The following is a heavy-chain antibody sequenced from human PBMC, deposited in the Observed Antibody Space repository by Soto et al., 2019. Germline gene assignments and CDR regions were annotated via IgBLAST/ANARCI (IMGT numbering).Heavy chain of an antibody. J-gene: IGHJ5*02. CDR2: IIPILGIA. D-gene: IGHD2-15*01. CDR1: GGPFSSYT. CDR3: ARVSCSGGSCYRGWFDP. V-gene: IGHV1-69*02. Sequence: QVQLVQSGAEVKKPGSSVKVSCKASGGPFSSYTISWVRQAPGQGLEWMGRIIPILGIANYAQKFQGRVTITADKSTSTAYMELSSLRSEDTAVYYCARVSCSGGSCYRGWFDPWGQGTLVTVSS.